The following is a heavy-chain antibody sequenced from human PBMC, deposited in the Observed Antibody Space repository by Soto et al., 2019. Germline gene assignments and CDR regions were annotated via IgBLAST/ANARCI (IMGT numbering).Heavy chain of an antibody. V-gene: IGHV1-69*01. J-gene: IGHJ6*02. D-gene: IGHD2-2*01. CDR2: IIPIVGSA. Sequence: QVQLVQSGAEVKKPGSSVKVSCKASGGTFSSYAISWVRQAPGQGREWMGGIIPIVGSANYAQKFQGRVTITADESTSTAYMELSSLRSEDTAVYYCARSQGSSTSLEIYYYYYYGMDVWGQGTTVTVSS. CDR1: GGTFSSYA. CDR3: ARSQGSSTSLEIYYYYYYGMDV.